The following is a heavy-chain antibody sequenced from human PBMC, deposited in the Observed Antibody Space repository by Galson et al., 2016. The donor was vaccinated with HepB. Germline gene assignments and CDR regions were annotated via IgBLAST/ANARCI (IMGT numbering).Heavy chain of an antibody. J-gene: IGHJ6*02. CDR1: GFKGRSYW. CDR2: IDSDGITT. Sequence: SLRLSCAASGFKGRSYWMYWVRQAPGKGLVWVSRIDSDGITTAYADSVKGRFTISRDNAKNTLYLQMNSLSAEDTAVYYCATGGGRRSKYYGMDVWGPGPFFTVSS. V-gene: IGHV3-74*01. CDR3: ATGGGRRSKYYGMDV. D-gene: IGHD1-26*01.